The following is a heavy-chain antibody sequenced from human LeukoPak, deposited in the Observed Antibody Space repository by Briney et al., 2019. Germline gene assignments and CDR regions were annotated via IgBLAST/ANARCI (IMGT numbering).Heavy chain of an antibody. CDR3: ARASIAVAGTWFDY. Sequence: ASVKVSCKASGYTFTGYYMHWVRQAPGQGLEWMGWISPNSGGTNYAQKFQGRVTMTRDTSISTAYMELSRLRSDDTAVYYCARASIAVAGTWFDYWGQGTLVTVSS. CDR1: GYTFTGYY. J-gene: IGHJ4*02. D-gene: IGHD6-19*01. CDR2: ISPNSGGT. V-gene: IGHV1-2*02.